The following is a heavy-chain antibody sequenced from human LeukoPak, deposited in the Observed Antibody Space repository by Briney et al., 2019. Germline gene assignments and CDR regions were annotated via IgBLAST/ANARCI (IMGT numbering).Heavy chain of an antibody. CDR1: GFTYSHYG. D-gene: IGHD4-11*01. Sequence: GGSLTLSCAASGFTYSHYGMHWVRQVPGKGLEWVAVIWSDGTEKYYGDAVKGRFTISRDNSVKTLYLQMNSLRGDDTAVYYCAKDAQRGFDYSNSLESWGQGTLVAVSS. J-gene: IGHJ5*01. CDR2: IWSDGTEK. CDR3: AKDAQRGFDYSNSLES. V-gene: IGHV3-33*06.